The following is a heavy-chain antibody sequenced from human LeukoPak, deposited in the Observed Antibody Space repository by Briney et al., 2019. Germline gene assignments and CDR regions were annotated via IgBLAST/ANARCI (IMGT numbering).Heavy chain of an antibody. V-gene: IGHV4-59*01. CDR3: ARLDSSGYHAI. CDR1: GGSITSYS. D-gene: IGHD3-22*01. CDR2: IYYSGGT. J-gene: IGHJ3*02. Sequence: SETLSLTCTVSGGSITSYSWSWIRQPPGKGLEWIGYIYYSGGTNYNPSLKSRVTISVDTSKNQFSLRLSSVTAADTAVYYCARLDSSGYHAIWGQGTMVTVSS.